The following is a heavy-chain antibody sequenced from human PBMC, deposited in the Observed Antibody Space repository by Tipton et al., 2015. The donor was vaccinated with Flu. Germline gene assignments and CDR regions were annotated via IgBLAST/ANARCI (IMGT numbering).Heavy chain of an antibody. J-gene: IGHJ5*02. V-gene: IGHV4-61*02. Sequence: TLSLTCTVSGGSISSGNDCWGWIRQPAGKGLEWIGRLCASGNTDYNSSLKSRVTISADTSKNQLSLKLTSVTAADTAVYYCARARVPDFYDILTGYFSNNWFDPWGQGTLVTVSS. CDR3: ARARVPDFYDILTGYFSNNWFDP. CDR2: LCASGNT. CDR1: GGSISSGNDC. D-gene: IGHD3-9*01.